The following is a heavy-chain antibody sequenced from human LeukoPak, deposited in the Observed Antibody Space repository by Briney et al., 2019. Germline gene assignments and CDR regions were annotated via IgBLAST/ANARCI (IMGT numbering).Heavy chain of an antibody. CDR3: STDGPNAFDI. Sequence: GGSLRLSCAASGFTFTTAWMSWVRRAPGKGLEWVGRIKSKTDGGTTDYAAPVKGRVSISRDDSINAVYLQMNSLKTDDTAVYYCSTDGPNAFDIWGQGTMVTVSS. J-gene: IGHJ3*02. CDR1: GFTFTTAW. V-gene: IGHV3-15*01. CDR2: IKSKTDGGTT.